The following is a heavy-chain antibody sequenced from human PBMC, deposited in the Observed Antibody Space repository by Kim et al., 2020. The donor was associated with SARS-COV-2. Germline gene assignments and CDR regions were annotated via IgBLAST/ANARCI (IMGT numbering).Heavy chain of an antibody. Sequence: GGSLRLSCAASGFTVSSNYMSWVRQAPGKGLEWVSVIYSGGSTYYADSVKGRFTISRHNSKNTLYLQMNSLRAEDTAVYYCARGTPSIGYCSGGSCYPYFDYWGQGTLVTVSS. D-gene: IGHD2-15*01. V-gene: IGHV3-53*04. CDR3: ARGTPSIGYCSGGSCYPYFDY. CDR1: GFTVSSNY. CDR2: IYSGGST. J-gene: IGHJ4*02.